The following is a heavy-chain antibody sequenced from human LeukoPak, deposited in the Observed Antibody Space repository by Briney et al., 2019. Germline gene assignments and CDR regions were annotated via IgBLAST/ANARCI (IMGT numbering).Heavy chain of an antibody. CDR2: IWYDGSNK. D-gene: IGHD3-22*01. CDR3: ARELLRTYFDY. J-gene: IGHJ4*02. V-gene: IGHV3-33*01. CDR1: GFTFSSYG. Sequence: PGGSLRLSCAASGFTFSSYGMHWVRQAPGKGLEWVAVIWYDGSNKYYADSVKGRFTISRDNSKNTLYLQMNSLRAEDTAVYYCARELLRTYFDYWGQGTLVTVSS.